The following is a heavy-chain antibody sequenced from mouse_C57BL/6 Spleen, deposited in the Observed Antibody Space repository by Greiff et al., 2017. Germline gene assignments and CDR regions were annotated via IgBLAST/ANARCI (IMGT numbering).Heavy chain of an antibody. D-gene: IGHD1-1*01. CDR1: GYAFSSYW. J-gene: IGHJ1*03. CDR2: IYPGDGDT. CDR3: ASGALTTVVATPYWYFDV. Sequence: QVQLQQSGAELVKPGASVKISCKASGYAFSSYWMNWVKQRPGKGLEWIGQIYPGDGDTNYNGKFKGKATLTADKSSSTAYMQLSSLTSEDSAVYFCASGALTTVVATPYWYFDVGGTGTTVTVSS. V-gene: IGHV1-80*01.